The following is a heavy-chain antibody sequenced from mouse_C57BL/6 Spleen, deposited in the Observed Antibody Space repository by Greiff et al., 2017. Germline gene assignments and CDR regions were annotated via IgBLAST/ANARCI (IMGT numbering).Heavy chain of an antibody. Sequence: EVHLVESGPELVKPGASVKIPCKASGYTFTDYNMDWVKQSHGKSLEWIGDINPNNGGTIYNQKFKGKATLTVDKSSSTAYMELRSLTSEDTAVYYCARWGYDYDGGPWFAYWGQGTLVTVSA. V-gene: IGHV1-18*01. J-gene: IGHJ3*01. CDR2: INPNNGGT. CDR3: ARWGYDYDGGPWFAY. D-gene: IGHD2-4*01. CDR1: GYTFTDYN.